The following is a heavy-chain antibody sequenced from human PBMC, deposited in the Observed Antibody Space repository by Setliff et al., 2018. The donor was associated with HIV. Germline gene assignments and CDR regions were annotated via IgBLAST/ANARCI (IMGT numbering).Heavy chain of an antibody. V-gene: IGHV4-4*07. D-gene: IGHD5-12*01. CDR1: GGSISSYY. Sequence: SETLSLTCTVSGGSISSYYWSWIRQPAGKGLEWIGRIYSSGSTNYNPSLKSRVTISINTSKNQFSLKLSSVTAADTAVYYCASYRKAERWLQLGGNFDYWGQGTLVTVSS. CDR2: IYSSGST. CDR3: ASYRKAERWLQLGGNFDY. J-gene: IGHJ4*02.